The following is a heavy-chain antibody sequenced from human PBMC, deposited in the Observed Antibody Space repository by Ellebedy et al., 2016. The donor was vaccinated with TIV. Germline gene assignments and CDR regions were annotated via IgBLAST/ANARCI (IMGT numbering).Heavy chain of an antibody. J-gene: IGHJ5*02. V-gene: IGHV1-46*01. D-gene: IGHD3-16*01. CDR2: INPTGGST. CDR3: GRVLGSYGWFDP. CDR1: GGTFSNYA. Sequence: AASVKVSCKASGGTFSNYAISWVRKAPGQGLEWMGIINPTGGSTNYEQKFPGRVSVTRDTSTRTVYMELSSLRSEDTAVYYCGRVLGSYGWFDPWGQGTLVTVSS.